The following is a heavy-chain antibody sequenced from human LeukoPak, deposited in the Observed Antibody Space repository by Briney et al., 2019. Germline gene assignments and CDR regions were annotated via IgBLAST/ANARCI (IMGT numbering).Heavy chain of an antibody. V-gene: IGHV4-59*01. D-gene: IGHD2-15*01. Sequence: SETLSLTCTVSGGSISSYYWSWIRQPPGKGPEWIGYIYYSGNTNYNPSLKSRVTISVDTSKNQFSLKLSSVTAADTAVYYCARHYCSGDNCYYFDYWGQGTLVTVSS. CDR2: IYYSGNT. CDR3: ARHYCSGDNCYYFDY. CDR1: GGSISSYY. J-gene: IGHJ4*02.